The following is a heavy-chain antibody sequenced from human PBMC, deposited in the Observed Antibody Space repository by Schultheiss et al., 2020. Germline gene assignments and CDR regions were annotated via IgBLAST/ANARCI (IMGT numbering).Heavy chain of an antibody. V-gene: IGHV1-2*02. J-gene: IGHJ4*02. CDR3: ARDARYGSGPPGDY. CDR1: GYRFTDYY. Sequence: ASVKVSCKASGYRFTDYYIHWVRQAPGQGLEWMGWISPNSGVTNYAQNFQGRVTMTRDTSITTAYVELSRLRSDDSAVYYCARDARYGSGPPGDYWGQGTLVTVSS. CDR2: ISPNSGVT. D-gene: IGHD3-10*01.